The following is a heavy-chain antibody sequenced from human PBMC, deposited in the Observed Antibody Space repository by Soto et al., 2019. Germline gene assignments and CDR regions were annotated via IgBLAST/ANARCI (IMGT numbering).Heavy chain of an antibody. CDR2: IYYSGST. D-gene: IGHD5-18*01. J-gene: IGHJ4*02. Sequence: PSETLSLTCTVSGGSISSYYWSWIRQPPGKGLEWIGYIYYSGSTNYNPSLKSRVTISVDTSKNQFSLKLSSVTAADTAVYCCARGRIQLWYPFDYWGLGTLVTVSS. CDR3: ARGRIQLWYPFDY. V-gene: IGHV4-59*01. CDR1: GGSISSYY.